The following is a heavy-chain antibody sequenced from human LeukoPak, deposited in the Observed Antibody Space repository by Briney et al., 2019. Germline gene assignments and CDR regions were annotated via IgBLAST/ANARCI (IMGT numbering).Heavy chain of an antibody. J-gene: IGHJ4*02. D-gene: IGHD1-26*01. Sequence: GGSLRLSCAASGFTFSSYAMSWVRQAPGKGLEWVSAISGGGDSTYYADPVKGRFTISRDNSKNTLSLQMNSLRAEDTAVYYCAKDRARGGATDFDYWGQGTLVTVSS. V-gene: IGHV3-23*01. CDR2: ISGGGDST. CDR3: AKDRARGGATDFDY. CDR1: GFTFSSYA.